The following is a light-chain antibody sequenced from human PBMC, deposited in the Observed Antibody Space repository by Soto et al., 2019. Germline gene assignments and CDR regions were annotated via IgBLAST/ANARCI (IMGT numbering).Light chain of an antibody. Sequence: DIQMSQSPSTLSGSVGDRVTITCRASQTISSWLAWYQQKPGKAPKLLIYAASTLQSGVPSRFSGSGSGTDFTLTISSLQPEDFATYYCQQANSFPITFGQGTRLEI. CDR3: QQANSFPIT. CDR2: AAS. V-gene: IGKV1-12*01. CDR1: QTISSW. J-gene: IGKJ5*01.